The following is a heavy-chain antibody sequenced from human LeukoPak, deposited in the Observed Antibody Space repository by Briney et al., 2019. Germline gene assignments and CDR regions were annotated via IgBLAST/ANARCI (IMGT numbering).Heavy chain of an antibody. J-gene: IGHJ4*02. V-gene: IGHV3-66*01. CDR2: IYVGGTT. D-gene: IGHD3-10*01. CDR3: VREGLVRGVLVGFDY. CDR1: GFSLNDYY. Sequence: GGSLRPSCATSGFSLNDYYMNWVRQAPGRGLEGVAVIYVGGTTYYADSVKGRFTISTDSSKNTLHLQMNSLRVEDTAVYYCVREGLVRGVLVGFDYWGQGALVTVSS.